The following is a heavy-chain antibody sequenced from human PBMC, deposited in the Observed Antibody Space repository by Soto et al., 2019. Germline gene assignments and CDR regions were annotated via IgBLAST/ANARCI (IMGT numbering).Heavy chain of an antibody. CDR1: GFSLSTSGVG. J-gene: IGHJ4*02. CDR2: IYWNDDK. V-gene: IGHV2-5*01. CDR3: AHPQAYYYDSSGYMYYFDY. Sequence: QIPLKESGPTLVKPTQTLTLTCTFSGFSLSTSGVGVGWIRQPPGKALEWLALIYWNDDKRYSPSLKSRLTITKDTSKNQVVLTMPNMDPVDTATYYCAHPQAYYYDSSGYMYYFDYWGQGTLVTVSS. D-gene: IGHD3-22*01.